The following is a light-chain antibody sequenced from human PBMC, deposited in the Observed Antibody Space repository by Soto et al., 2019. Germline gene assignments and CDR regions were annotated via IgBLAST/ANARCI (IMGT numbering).Light chain of an antibody. Sequence: QSVLTQPASVSGSPGQSITISCTGTSSDVGGHHYVSWYQHHPGKAPKLVIYDVNYRPSGVSNRFSGSKSGNTASLTISGRQVDDEADYYCGSYTRSSTPYVFGTGTKLTVL. CDR3: GSYTRSSTPYV. V-gene: IGLV2-14*01. CDR2: DVN. CDR1: SSDVGGHHY. J-gene: IGLJ1*01.